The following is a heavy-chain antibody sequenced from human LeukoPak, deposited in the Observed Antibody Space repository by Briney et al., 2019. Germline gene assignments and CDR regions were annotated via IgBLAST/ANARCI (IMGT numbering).Heavy chain of an antibody. CDR3: ARHSDVIGAI. CDR1: GYTFTHQL. J-gene: IGHJ4*02. CDR2: IYPRDSET. V-gene: IGHV5-51*01. Sequence: GESLKISCKASGYTFTHQLIGWVRPKSGSGLEWMGIIYPRDSETRYSPSFQGHVSISADTSINTAYLEWSRLEASDTAIYYCARHSDVIGAIWGQGTLVTVSS. D-gene: IGHD3-10*01.